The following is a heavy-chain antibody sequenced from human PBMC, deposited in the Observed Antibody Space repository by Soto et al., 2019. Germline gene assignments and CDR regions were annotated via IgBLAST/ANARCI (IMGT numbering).Heavy chain of an antibody. CDR1: GFIFSGSA. Sequence: EVHLVQSGGGLVQPGGSLKLSCAASGFIFSGSAMHWVRQASGEGLEWVGRIGRKAKNYATEYGASVEGRFTISRDDSKNWTFLLMNGLNSEVTAVYFCVRQWLVFCPIDHWGEGTLVSVSS. CDR2: IGRKAKNYAT. D-gene: IGHD6-19*01. J-gene: IGHJ4*02. V-gene: IGHV3-73*02. CDR3: VRQWLVFCPIDH.